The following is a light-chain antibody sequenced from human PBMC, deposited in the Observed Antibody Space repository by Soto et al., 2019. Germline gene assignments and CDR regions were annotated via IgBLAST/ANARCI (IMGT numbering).Light chain of an antibody. CDR3: QQLT. Sequence: DIQLTQSPSFLSASVGDRVTITCRASQGISSYLAWYQQKPGKAPKLLIYAASTLQSGVPSRFSGSGSGTEFTLTISSLQPEDFATYYCQQLTFGAGTKVDIK. CDR2: AAS. J-gene: IGKJ3*01. V-gene: IGKV1-9*01. CDR1: QGISSY.